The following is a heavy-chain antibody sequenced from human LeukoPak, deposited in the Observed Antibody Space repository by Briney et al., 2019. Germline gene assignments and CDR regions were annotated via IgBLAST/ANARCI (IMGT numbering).Heavy chain of an antibody. CDR3: ARQAPGNDAHRFDP. CDR2: IHYSGST. D-gene: IGHD2-8*01. J-gene: IGHJ5*02. Sequence: SSETLSLTCTVSGVSVNYYYWSWIRQPPGKDLEWIGYIHYSGSTNYNPSLKSRVTISIDTSNNEFYLKLSSVTAADTAMYYCARQAPGNDAHRFDPWGQGTLVTVSS. V-gene: IGHV4-59*08. CDR1: GVSVNYYY.